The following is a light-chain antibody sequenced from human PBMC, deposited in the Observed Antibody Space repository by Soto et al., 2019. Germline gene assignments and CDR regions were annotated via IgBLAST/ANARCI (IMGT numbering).Light chain of an antibody. V-gene: IGKV3-11*01. CDR1: QSVSSY. J-gene: IGKJ5*01. Sequence: EIVLTQAPPTLSLSPGERATLSCRASQSVSSYLAWYQQKPGQAPRLLIYDASNIATGTQARFSGSGSGTDFTLSISGLEPEDFAVYYCQQRSNWLITFGQGTRLESK. CDR2: DAS. CDR3: QQRSNWLIT.